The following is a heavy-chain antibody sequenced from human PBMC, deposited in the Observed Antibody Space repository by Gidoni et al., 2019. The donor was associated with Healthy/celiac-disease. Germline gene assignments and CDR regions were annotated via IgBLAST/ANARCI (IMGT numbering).Heavy chain of an antibody. CDR1: GFPFSSYW. Sequence: EVQLVESGGGLVQPGGSLSLSCAASGFPFSSYWMHWVRQAPGKGLVWVSRINSDGSSTSYADSVKGRFTISRDNAKNTLYLQMNSLRAEDTAVYYCACRGYSYGDVDYWGQGTLVTVSS. J-gene: IGHJ4*02. V-gene: IGHV3-74*01. D-gene: IGHD5-18*01. CDR3: ACRGYSYGDVDY. CDR2: INSDGSST.